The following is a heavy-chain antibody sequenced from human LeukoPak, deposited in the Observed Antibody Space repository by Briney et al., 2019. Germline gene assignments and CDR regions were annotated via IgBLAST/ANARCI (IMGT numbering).Heavy chain of an antibody. V-gene: IGHV3-21*04. D-gene: IGHD6-13*01. CDR2: ISSSSGYI. CDR3: ATPSGYFDAFDI. CDR1: GFTFSSYS. J-gene: IGHJ3*02. Sequence: GGSLRLSCAASGFTFSSYSMNWVRQAPGKGLEWVSSISSSSGYIYYADSVKGRFTISRDNSKNTLYLQMNSLRAEDTAVYYCATPSGYFDAFDIWGQGTMVTVSS.